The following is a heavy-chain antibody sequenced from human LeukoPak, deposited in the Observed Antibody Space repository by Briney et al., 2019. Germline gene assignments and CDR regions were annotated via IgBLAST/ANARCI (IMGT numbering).Heavy chain of an antibody. CDR1: GFTFSDYY. D-gene: IGHD3-22*01. V-gene: IGHV3-11*01. J-gene: IGHJ3*02. CDR3: ARGVSNYYDSSGYYYDAFDI. Sequence: GGSLRLSCAASGFTFSDYYMSWIRQAPGKGLEWVSYISSSGSTIYFADSVKGRFTISRDNAKNSLYLQMNSLRAEDTAVYYCARGVSNYYDSSGYYYDAFDIWGQGTMVTVSS. CDR2: ISSSGSTI.